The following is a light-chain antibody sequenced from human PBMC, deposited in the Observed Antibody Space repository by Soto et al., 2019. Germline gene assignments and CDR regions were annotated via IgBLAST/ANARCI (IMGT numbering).Light chain of an antibody. CDR3: AAWDDTVRSDV. J-gene: IGLJ1*01. V-gene: IGLV1-47*01. Sequence: QSVLTQPSSVSGTPGQGVTISCSGSISNIGNNYVYWFQQLPGTAPKVLTTRNDQRPSGVPDRFSGSKSGTSASLAISGLRSEDEADYSCAAWDDTVRSDVFGTGTKVTVL. CDR1: ISNIGNNY. CDR2: RND.